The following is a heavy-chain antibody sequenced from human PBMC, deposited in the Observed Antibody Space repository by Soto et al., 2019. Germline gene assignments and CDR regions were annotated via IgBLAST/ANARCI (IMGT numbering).Heavy chain of an antibody. CDR1: GFSLRDHA. D-gene: IGHD4-4*01. CDR2: ISGSEDRT. CDR3: GRNYKGG. V-gene: IGHV3-23*01. J-gene: IGHJ4*02. Sequence: GGSLRLSCAASGFSLRDHALSWVRQAAGGGLEWVSGISGSEDRTNYADFVRGRFIISKDRAKNTLYLDMSGLRVDDTAVYFCGRNYKGGWGQGTLVTVS.